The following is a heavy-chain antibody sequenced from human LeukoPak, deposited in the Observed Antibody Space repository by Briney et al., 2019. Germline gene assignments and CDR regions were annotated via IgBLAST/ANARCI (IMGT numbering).Heavy chain of an antibody. CDR3: AGGSSSSNYFDY. D-gene: IGHD6-6*01. V-gene: IGHV1-69*13. J-gene: IGHJ4*02. Sequence: SVKVSCKASGGTFSSYAISWVRQAPGQGLEWMGGIIPIFGTANYAQKFQGRVTITADESTSTAYMELSSLRSEDTAVYYCAGGSSSSNYFDYWGQGTLVTVSS. CDR1: GGTFSSYA. CDR2: IIPIFGTA.